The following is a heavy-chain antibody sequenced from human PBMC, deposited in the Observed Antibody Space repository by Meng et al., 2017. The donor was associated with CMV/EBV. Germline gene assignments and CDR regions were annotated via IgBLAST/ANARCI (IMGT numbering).Heavy chain of an antibody. Sequence: GESLKISCAASGFTFSSYWMHWVRQAPGKGLVWVSVIYSGGSTYYADSVKGRFTISRDNSKNTLYLQMNSLRAEDTAVYYCARGGVYYDFWSGYYYYFDYWGQGTLVTVSS. CDR3: ARGGVYYDFWSGYYYYFDY. V-gene: IGHV3-66*02. J-gene: IGHJ4*02. D-gene: IGHD3-3*01. CDR1: GFTFSSYW. CDR2: IYSGGST.